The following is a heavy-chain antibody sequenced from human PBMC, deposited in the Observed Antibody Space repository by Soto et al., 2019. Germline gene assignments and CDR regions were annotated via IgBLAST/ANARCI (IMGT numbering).Heavy chain of an antibody. V-gene: IGHV1-18*01. Sequence: ASVKGSCKASGYIFTSYGIPWVRLVPGQGLEWMGWISACKGDTKYAQILQGRVTMTTDTSTRTAYIELRSLTVDATAMYYCERDLGSSSSNYLRSWGLGTLVTVSS. CDR1: GYIFTSYG. D-gene: IGHD6-19*01. CDR2: ISACKGDT. CDR3: ERDLGSSSSNYLRS. J-gene: IGHJ4*02.